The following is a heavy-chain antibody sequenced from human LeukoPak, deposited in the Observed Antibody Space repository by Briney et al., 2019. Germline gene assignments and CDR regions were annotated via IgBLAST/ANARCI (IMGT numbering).Heavy chain of an antibody. CDR2: LSSGRSP. CDR3: ARQLGYCAAGTCYFDS. V-gene: IGHV3-69-1*01. CDR1: GFAISTYA. Sequence: GGSLRLSCAASGFAISTYAMAWVRQAPGKGLEWISSLSSGRSPSYSDSLEGRLTMSSDNARNTLYLQMDDLRGEDTAMYYCARQLGYCAAGTCYFDSWGHGTQVTVSS. D-gene: IGHD2-8*02. J-gene: IGHJ4*01.